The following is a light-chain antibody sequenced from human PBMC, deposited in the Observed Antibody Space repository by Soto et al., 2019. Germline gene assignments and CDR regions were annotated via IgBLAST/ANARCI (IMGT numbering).Light chain of an antibody. Sequence: DIQMTQSPSSLSASVGDRLTITCQASQEISNALSWYQEKPGKAPKLLIYDTSNLQAGIPPRFSGSRSGTAFTFTINNLQPEDIATYYCQQYYSLPFFGPGTRVQI. CDR2: DTS. CDR3: QQYYSLPF. V-gene: IGKV1-33*01. CDR1: QEISNA. J-gene: IGKJ3*01.